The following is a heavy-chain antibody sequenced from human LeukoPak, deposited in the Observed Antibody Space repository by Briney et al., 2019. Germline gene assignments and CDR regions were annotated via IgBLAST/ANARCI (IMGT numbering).Heavy chain of an antibody. Sequence: GESLKISCKGSGYTFTSQWIGWVRQMPGKGLEWMGIIYPSDSDTRYSPSFAGHVTISVDKSISTAYLQWSSLKASDTAMYYCARRGWELLHFDYWGQGTLVTVSS. CDR2: IYPSDSDT. D-gene: IGHD1-26*01. CDR1: GYTFTSQW. V-gene: IGHV5-51*01. CDR3: ARRGWELLHFDY. J-gene: IGHJ4*02.